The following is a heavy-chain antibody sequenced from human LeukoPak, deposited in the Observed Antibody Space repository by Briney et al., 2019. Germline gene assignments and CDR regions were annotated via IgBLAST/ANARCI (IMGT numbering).Heavy chain of an antibody. Sequence: ASVKVSCKASGYTFTNHAISWVRQAPGQGLEYMGWIDTNTGNPTYAQAFTGRIVLSLDTSVSTAYLQIRSLKAEDTAVYFCARRSMVQHMDVWGKGTTVIVSS. D-gene: IGHD3-10*01. CDR3: ARRSMVQHMDV. CDR1: GYTFTNHA. V-gene: IGHV7-4-1*02. CDR2: IDTNTGNP. J-gene: IGHJ6*03.